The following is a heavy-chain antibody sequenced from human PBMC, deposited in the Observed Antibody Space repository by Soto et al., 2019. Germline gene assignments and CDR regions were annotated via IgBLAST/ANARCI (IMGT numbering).Heavy chain of an antibody. CDR1: GGSISSGGYS. CDR2: IYHSGST. CDR3: ARGDYGRRAEYFQH. J-gene: IGHJ1*01. Sequence: LSLTCAVSGGSISSGGYSWSWIRQPPGKGLEWIGYIYHSGSTYYNPSLKSRVTISVDRSKNQFSLKLSSVTAADTAVYYCARGDYGRRAEYFQHWGQGTLVTVSS. D-gene: IGHD3-16*01. V-gene: IGHV4-30-2*01.